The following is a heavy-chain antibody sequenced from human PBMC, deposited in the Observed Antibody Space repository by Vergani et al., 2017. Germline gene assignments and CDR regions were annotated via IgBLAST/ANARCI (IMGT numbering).Heavy chain of an antibody. CDR3: AREQWLPIDYFDY. Sequence: QVQLVQSGAEVKKPGSSVKVSCKASGGTFSSYAISWVRQAPGQGLEWMAWIRPYTGHTNYAQKLQGRVTMTTDTSTSTAYMELRSLRSDDTAVYYCAREQWLPIDYFDYWGQGTLVTVSS. CDR2: IRPYTGHT. D-gene: IGHD6-19*01. CDR1: GGTFSSYA. J-gene: IGHJ4*02. V-gene: IGHV1-18*01.